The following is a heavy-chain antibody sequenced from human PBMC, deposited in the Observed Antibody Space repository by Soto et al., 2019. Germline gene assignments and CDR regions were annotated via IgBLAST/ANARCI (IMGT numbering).Heavy chain of an antibody. CDR3: ARGGAYYYYYGMDV. CDR2: TYYSGST. J-gene: IGHJ6*02. Sequence: QVQLQESGPGLVKPSETLSLTCTVSGDPVSNGNSYWSWIRQPPGKGLEWIGYTYYSGSTNYNPSLKSRVTISVDTSKNQFSLRLSSVTAADTAVYYCARGGAYYYYYGMDVWGQGTTVTVSS. CDR1: GDPVSNGNSY. V-gene: IGHV4-61*01.